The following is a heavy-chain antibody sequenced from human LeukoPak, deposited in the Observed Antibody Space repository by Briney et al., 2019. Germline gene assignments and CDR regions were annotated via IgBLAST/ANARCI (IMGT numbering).Heavy chain of an antibody. CDR3: ASSGSYRFDH. J-gene: IGHJ4*02. Sequence: GSLRLSCAASGFTFSDYYMTWLRPAPGKGLEWLSYISNSGSTVFYADSVKGRFTISRDNAKNSLYLQMNSLRDEDTAVYYCASSGSYRFDHWGQGTLVTVSS. V-gene: IGHV3-11*04. D-gene: IGHD1-26*01. CDR1: GFTFSDYY. CDR2: ISNSGSTV.